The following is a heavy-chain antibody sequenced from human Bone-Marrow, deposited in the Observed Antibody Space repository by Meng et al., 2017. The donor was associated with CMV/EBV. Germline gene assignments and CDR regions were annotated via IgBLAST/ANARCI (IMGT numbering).Heavy chain of an antibody. CDR3: ARDVPTMVRGLFGY. J-gene: IGHJ4*02. CDR1: GFTFSCYW. V-gene: IGHV3-7*04. CDR2: IKQDGSEK. D-gene: IGHD3-10*01. Sequence: VQLGVAGGGLVQPGGSLRIAGAASGFTFSCYWMSWVRQAPGKGLEWVANIKQDGSEKYYVDSVKGRFTISRDNAKNSLYLQMNSLRAEDTAVYYCARDVPTMVRGLFGYWGQGPLVTVSS.